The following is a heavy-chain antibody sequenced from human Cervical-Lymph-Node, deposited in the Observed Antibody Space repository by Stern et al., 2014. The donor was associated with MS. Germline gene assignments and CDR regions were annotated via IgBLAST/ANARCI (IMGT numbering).Heavy chain of an antibody. D-gene: IGHD2-8*01. Sequence: EMQLVESGGGLVQPGGSLRLSCATSGFIFNNYAMSWVRQAPGKGLEWVSRISGTTSSTYYADSVKGRVTISRDNSKTTLYLQMNSLRVEDTAVFYCATVRYCTNGACVRTPSFDHWGQGTQVTVSS. CDR1: GFIFNNYA. CDR3: ATVRYCTNGACVRTPSFDH. V-gene: IGHV3-23*04. J-gene: IGHJ4*02. CDR2: ISGTTSST.